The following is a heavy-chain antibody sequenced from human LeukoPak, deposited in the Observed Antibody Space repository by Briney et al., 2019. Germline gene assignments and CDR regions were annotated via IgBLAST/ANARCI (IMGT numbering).Heavy chain of an antibody. CDR1: GFTFSSFW. CDR2: IEGDGSI. Sequence: GGSLRLSCAASGFTFSSFWMHWVRRAPGKGLVWVSRIEGDGSISYADSVKGRFTISRDNAKDTLYLQMNSLRAEDTAVYYCARTMFPYYFDYWGQGTLVTVSS. CDR3: ARTMFPYYFDY. D-gene: IGHD3-10*02. V-gene: IGHV3-74*01. J-gene: IGHJ4*02.